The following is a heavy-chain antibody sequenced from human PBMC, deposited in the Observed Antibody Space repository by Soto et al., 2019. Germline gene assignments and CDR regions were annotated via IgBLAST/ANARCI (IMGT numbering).Heavy chain of an antibody. CDR1: GFTFTSYP. Sequence: QVQLVQSGAEVKKPGASVRVSCKASGFTFTSYPIHWVRKAPGQRPEWMGWLTAGNGNAKYSQRFLGRVTITSDSSASTVYMELSSLTSEDTAVYYCARQEVVGPRLDPWGQGTRVTVSP. V-gene: IGHV1-3*01. D-gene: IGHD2-2*01. CDR2: LTAGNGNA. J-gene: IGHJ5*02. CDR3: ARQEVVGPRLDP.